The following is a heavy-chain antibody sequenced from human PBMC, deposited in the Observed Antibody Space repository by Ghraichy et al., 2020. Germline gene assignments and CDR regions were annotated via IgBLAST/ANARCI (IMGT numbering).Heavy chain of an antibody. D-gene: IGHD5-18*01. CDR3: ARIPHVDTAMAGEGNYGMDV. V-gene: IGHV2-26*01. CDR2: IFSNDEK. CDR1: GFSLSNARMG. J-gene: IGHJ6*02. Sequence: SGPTLVKPTETLTLTCTVSGFSLSNARMGVSWIRQPPGKALEWLAHIFSNDEKSYSTSLKSRLTISKDTSKSQVVLTMTNMDPVDTATYYCARIPHVDTAMAGEGNYGMDVWGQGTTVTVSS.